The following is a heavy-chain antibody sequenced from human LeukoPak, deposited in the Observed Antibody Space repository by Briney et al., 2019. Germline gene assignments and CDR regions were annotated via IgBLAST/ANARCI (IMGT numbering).Heavy chain of an antibody. D-gene: IGHD3-22*01. Sequence: PGGSLRLSCAASGFTFSSYGMHWVRQAPGKGLEWVAVISYDGSNKYYADSVKGRFTISRDNSKNTLYLQMNSLRAEDTAVYYCAKDPIPYYDSSGLDYWGQGTLVTVSS. CDR1: GFTFSSYG. CDR2: ISYDGSNK. V-gene: IGHV3-30*18. J-gene: IGHJ4*02. CDR3: AKDPIPYYDSSGLDY.